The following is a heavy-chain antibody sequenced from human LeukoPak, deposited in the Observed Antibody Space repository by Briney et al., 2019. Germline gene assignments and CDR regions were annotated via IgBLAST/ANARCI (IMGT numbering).Heavy chain of an antibody. V-gene: IGHV3-9*01. J-gene: IGHJ4*02. D-gene: IGHD3-22*01. CDR1: GFTFDDYA. CDR2: ISWNSGSI. CDR3: ARRRGYYYDSIGYRGHYFDY. Sequence: PGGSLRLSCAASGFTFDDYAMHWVRQAPGKGLEWVSGISWNSGSIGYADSVKGRFTISRDNAKNSLYLQINSLRAEDTAVYYCARRRGYYYDSIGYRGHYFDYWGQGTLVTVSS.